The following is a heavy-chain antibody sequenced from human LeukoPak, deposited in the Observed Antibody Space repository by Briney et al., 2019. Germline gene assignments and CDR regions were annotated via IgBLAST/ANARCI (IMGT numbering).Heavy chain of an antibody. D-gene: IGHD3-22*01. CDR1: GGSISSSSYY. V-gene: IGHV4-39*01. J-gene: IGHJ4*02. Sequence: SETLSLTCTVSGGSISSSSYYRGWIRQPPGKGLEWIGSNFYSGSTYSNPSLPRPVTISVDTSKNQFSLKLSSVTAADTAVYYCARRRYYDSSGYYLDYWGQGTLVTVSS. CDR3: ARRRYYDSSGYYLDY. CDR2: NFYSGST.